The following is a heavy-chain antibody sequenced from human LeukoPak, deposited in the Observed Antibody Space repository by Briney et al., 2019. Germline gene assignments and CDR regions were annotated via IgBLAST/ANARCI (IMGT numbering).Heavy chain of an antibody. D-gene: IGHD2-15*01. V-gene: IGHV4-39*02. CDR3: ARRLRIGAAEWFDP. Sequence: NPSETLSLTCSVSSGSVRSNYYSWAWIRQAPGKGLEWVGGLDDSGNTYYNPSLKSRLTMSVDTSKNHFSLNLKSVAAADTSVYYCARRLRIGAAEWFDPWGQGIMITVSS. CDR1: SGSVRSNYYS. J-gene: IGHJ5*02. CDR2: LDDSGNT.